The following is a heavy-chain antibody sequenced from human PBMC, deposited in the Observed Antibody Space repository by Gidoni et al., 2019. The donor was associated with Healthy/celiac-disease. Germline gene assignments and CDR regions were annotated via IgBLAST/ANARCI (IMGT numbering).Heavy chain of an antibody. V-gene: IGHV3-23*01. Sequence: EVQLLESGGGLVQPGGSLRLSCAASGFTFSSYAMSWVRQAPGKGLEWVSAISGSGGSTYYADSVKGRFTISRDNSKNTLYLQMNSLRAEDTAVYYCQHDYDYVWGSYRTTYYFDYWGQGTLVTVSS. J-gene: IGHJ4*02. CDR1: GFTFSSYA. CDR3: QHDYDYVWGSYRTTYYFDY. D-gene: IGHD3-16*02. CDR2: ISGSGGST.